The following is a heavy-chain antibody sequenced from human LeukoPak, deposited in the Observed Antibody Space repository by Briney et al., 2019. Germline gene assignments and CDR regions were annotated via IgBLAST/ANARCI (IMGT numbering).Heavy chain of an antibody. J-gene: IGHJ3*02. Sequence: ASVKVSCKAPGYTFTSYYMHWVRQAPGQGLEWMGIINPSGGSTSYAQKFQGRVTMTRDTSTSTVYMELSSLRSEDTAVYYCASDYCSSTSCFDAFDIWGQGTMVTVSS. CDR3: ASDYCSSTSCFDAFDI. CDR1: GYTFTSYY. CDR2: INPSGGST. V-gene: IGHV1-46*01. D-gene: IGHD2-2*01.